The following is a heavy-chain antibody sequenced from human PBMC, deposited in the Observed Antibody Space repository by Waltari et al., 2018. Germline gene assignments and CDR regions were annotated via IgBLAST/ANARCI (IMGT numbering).Heavy chain of an antibody. V-gene: IGHV4-59*01. CDR3: ARDRLIAVAGTGTYYYYGMDV. CDR1: GGSISSYY. Sequence: QVQLQESGPGLVKPSETLSLTCTVSGGSISSYYWSWIRQPPGKGLGWIGYIYYSGSTNYNPSLKSRVTISVDTSKNQFSLKLSSVTAADTAVYYCARDRLIAVAGTGTYYYYGMDVWGQGTTVTVSS. D-gene: IGHD6-19*01. CDR2: IYYSGST. J-gene: IGHJ6*02.